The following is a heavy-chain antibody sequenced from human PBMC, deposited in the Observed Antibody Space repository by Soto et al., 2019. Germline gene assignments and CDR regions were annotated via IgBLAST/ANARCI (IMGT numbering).Heavy chain of an antibody. CDR2: ISSYGSDT. Sequence: EVQLVDSGGGLVMPGGSLRLSCAASGFTFSRYWMHWVRQAPGKGLVWVSRISSYGSDTHYADSVKGRFTISRDKAKNTLYLQMNRLRAEDTAVYYCASNYAYAEGYYWYGIDVWGKGTTVTVSS. J-gene: IGHJ6*04. D-gene: IGHD3-16*01. CDR1: GFTFSRYW. V-gene: IGHV3-74*01. CDR3: ASNYAYAEGYYWYGIDV.